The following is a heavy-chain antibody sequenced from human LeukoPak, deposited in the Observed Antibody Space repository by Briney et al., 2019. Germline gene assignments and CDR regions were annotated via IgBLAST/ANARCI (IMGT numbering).Heavy chain of an antibody. D-gene: IGHD3-22*01. CDR3: GRGRSMIEGYYYTDV. Sequence: PSETLSLTCAVSGVPFRGYHWSWIRQPPGKGLEWIGEIYHSGSTKYNASLKNRVTISGNTYKNQFFLLLSCVTAADAGVLYWGRGRSMIEGYYYTDVWGKRTTVTAS. CDR2: IYHSGST. CDR1: GVPFRGYH. J-gene: IGHJ6*03. V-gene: IGHV4-34*01.